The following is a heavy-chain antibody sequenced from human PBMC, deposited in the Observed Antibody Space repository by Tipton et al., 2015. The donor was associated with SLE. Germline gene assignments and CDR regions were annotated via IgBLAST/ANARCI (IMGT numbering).Heavy chain of an antibody. CDR3: ARKSLVEDL. V-gene: IGHV4-59*07. Sequence: TLSLTCTVSDGPISSYFWSWIRQPPGKGLEWIGYIYHSGSTNYNPSLKSRVTISVDTSKNQFSLKLSSVTTADTAVYYCARKSLVEDLWGQGTLVTVSS. CDR1: DGPISSYF. D-gene: IGHD6-6*01. J-gene: IGHJ4*02. CDR2: IYHSGST.